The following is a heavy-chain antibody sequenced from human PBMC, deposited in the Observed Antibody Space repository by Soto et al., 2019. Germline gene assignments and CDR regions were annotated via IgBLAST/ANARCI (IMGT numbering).Heavy chain of an antibody. CDR1: GYTFTSYD. J-gene: IGHJ5*02. CDR3: ARERSAAGTGWFDP. CDR2: MNPNSGNT. D-gene: IGHD6-13*01. Sequence: QVQLVQSGAEVKNPVASVKVSCKASGYTFTSYDINWVRQATGQGLEWMGWMNPNSGNTGYAQKFQGRVTMTRNTSISTAYMELSSLRSEDTAVYYCARERSAAGTGWFDPWGQGTLVTVSS. V-gene: IGHV1-8*01.